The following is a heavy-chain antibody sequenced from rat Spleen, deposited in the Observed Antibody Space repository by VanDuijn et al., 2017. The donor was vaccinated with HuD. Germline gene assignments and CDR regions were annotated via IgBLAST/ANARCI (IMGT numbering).Heavy chain of an antibody. CDR2: ISTAGGNT. CDR1: GFTFSNYY. Sequence: EVQLVESGGGLVQPGRSLKLSCAASGFTFSNYYMAWVRQAPTKGLEWVAYISTAGGNTYYRDSVRGRFTISRDNAKSALYLQMDSRRSEDTATYYCTTDSYFDGTYYPGGFDYWGQGVMVTVSS. V-gene: IGHV5-27*01. D-gene: IGHD1-12*02. CDR3: TTDSYFDGTYYPGGFDY. J-gene: IGHJ2*01.